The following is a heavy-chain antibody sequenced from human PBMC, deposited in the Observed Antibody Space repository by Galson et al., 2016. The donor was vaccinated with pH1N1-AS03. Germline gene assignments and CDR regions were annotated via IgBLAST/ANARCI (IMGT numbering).Heavy chain of an antibody. Sequence: LRLSCAASGFSFSTNWMHWVRQAPGKGLVWVAHINEDGSTARHADSVKGRFIISRDNAKNTLYLHMNILRVEDTAVYYCARDVGGPYDYWGQGTLVTVSS. CDR1: GFSFSTNW. CDR3: ARDVGGPYDY. J-gene: IGHJ4*02. V-gene: IGHV3-74*01. CDR2: INEDGSTA. D-gene: IGHD4-23*01.